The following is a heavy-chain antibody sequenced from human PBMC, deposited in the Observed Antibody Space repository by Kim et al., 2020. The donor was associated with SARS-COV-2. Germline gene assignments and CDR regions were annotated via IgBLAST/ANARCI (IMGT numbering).Heavy chain of an antibody. V-gene: IGHV1-69*06. D-gene: IGHD6-13*01. CDR1: EGTFSSYA. Sequence: SVKVSCKGSEGTFSSYAISWVRQAPGQGLEGLGRIIPVYGTGNYAPKLQGRVTITADKSTTTAYMELSSLSSEDPAVYYCVRGTTYRRSGYRANLDDWGQGTQVTVSS. J-gene: IGHJ4*02. CDR2: IIPVYGTG. CDR3: VRGTTYRRSGYRANLDD.